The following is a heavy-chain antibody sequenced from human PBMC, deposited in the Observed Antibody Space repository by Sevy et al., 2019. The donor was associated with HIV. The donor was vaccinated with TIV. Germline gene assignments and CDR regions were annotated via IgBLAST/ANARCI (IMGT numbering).Heavy chain of an antibody. V-gene: IGHV3-30*04. CDR2: ILYDGSNK. CDR3: ARDGLGGFAQTLDV. CDR1: GFSFSSYA. Sequence: GGSLRLSCAASGFSFSSYAMLWVRQAPGKGLDWVALILYDGSNKYYADSVKGRFTISRDNAKNRLYLQMNSLRPEDTAVYYCARDGLGGFAQTLDVWGQGTTVTVSS. J-gene: IGHJ6*02. D-gene: IGHD3-16*01.